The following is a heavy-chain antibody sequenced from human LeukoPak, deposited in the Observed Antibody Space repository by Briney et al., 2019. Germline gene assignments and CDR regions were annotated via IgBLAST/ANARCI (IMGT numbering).Heavy chain of an antibody. J-gene: IGHJ4*02. Sequence: GGSLRLSCAASGFTFSDYYMSWIRQAPGKGLEWVSYISSSGSTIYYADSVKGRFTISRDHAKNSLYLQMNSLRAEDTAVYYCARAPSSSPNDYWGQGTLVTVSS. V-gene: IGHV3-11*04. CDR1: GFTFSDYY. D-gene: IGHD6-13*01. CDR3: ARAPSSSPNDY. CDR2: ISSSGSTI.